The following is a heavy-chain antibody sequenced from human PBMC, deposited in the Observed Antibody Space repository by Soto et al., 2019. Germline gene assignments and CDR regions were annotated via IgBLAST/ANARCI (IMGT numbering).Heavy chain of an antibody. CDR2: IYYGGST. V-gene: IGHV4-39*01. CDR3: ARQGATGRTLDY. D-gene: IGHD1-26*01. CDR1: GGSISATRRY. J-gene: IGHJ4*02. Sequence: SETLSLTCSVSGGSISATRRYWGWIRQPPGKGLEWIGNIYYGGSTYYNPSLKSRVTISVDTSKNQFSLVLSSVTAADTAVYYCARQGATGRTLDYWGQGTLVTVSS.